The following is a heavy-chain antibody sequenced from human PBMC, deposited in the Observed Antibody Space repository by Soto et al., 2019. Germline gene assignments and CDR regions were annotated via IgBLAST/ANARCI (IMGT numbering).Heavy chain of an antibody. V-gene: IGHV3-23*01. CDR2: ISGSGGST. D-gene: IGHD3-16*01. CDR3: AKDGGSQGLFDY. CDR1: GFTFSSYA. J-gene: IGHJ4*02. Sequence: AGGSLRLSCAASGFTFSSYAMIWVRQAPGKGLEWVSAISGSGGSTYYADSVKGRFTISRDNSKNTLYLQMNSLRAEDTAVYYCAKDGGSQGLFDYWGQGTLVTVSS.